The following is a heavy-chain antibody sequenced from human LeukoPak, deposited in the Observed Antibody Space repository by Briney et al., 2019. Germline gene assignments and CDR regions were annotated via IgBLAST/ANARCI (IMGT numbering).Heavy chain of an antibody. J-gene: IGHJ6*02. CDR1: GFTFSRCA. V-gene: IGHV3-23*01. CDR3: AKVMEQRLYIYYYDMDV. Sequence: TGGSLRLSCAASGFTFSRCAMTWVRQAPGKGLEWVSAISASGGSTDYADSGKGRFTISRDNSKNTLYLQMNSLRAEDTGVYYCAKVMEQRLYIYYYDMDVWGQGTMVIVSS. CDR2: ISASGGST. D-gene: IGHD1-14*01.